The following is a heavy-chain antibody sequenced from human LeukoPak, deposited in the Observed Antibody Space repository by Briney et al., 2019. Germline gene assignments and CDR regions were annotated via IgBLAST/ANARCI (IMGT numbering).Heavy chain of an antibody. J-gene: IGHJ4*02. V-gene: IGHV1-2*02. CDR2: INPNSGGT. D-gene: IGHD2-21*02. CDR1: GYTFTGYY. Sequence: ASVKVSCKASGYTFTGYYINWVRQAPGQGLEWMGWINPNSGGTNYAQKFQGRVTITADKSTSTAYMELSSLRSEDTAVYYCARGHCGGDCPMDYWGQGTLVTVSS. CDR3: ARGHCGGDCPMDY.